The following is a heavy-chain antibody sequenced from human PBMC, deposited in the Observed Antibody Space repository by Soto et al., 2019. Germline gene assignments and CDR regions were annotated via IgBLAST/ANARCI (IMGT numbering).Heavy chain of an antibody. J-gene: IGHJ5*02. CDR1: GFTFSSYS. V-gene: IGHV3-21*01. D-gene: IGHD3-9*01. Sequence: GGSLRLSCAASGFTFSSYSMNWVRQAPGKGLEWVSSISSSSSYIYYADSVKGRFTISRDNAKNSLYLQMNSLRAEDTAVYYCARDPSEWFNWFDPWGQGTLVTVSS. CDR3: ARDPSEWFNWFDP. CDR2: ISSSSSYI.